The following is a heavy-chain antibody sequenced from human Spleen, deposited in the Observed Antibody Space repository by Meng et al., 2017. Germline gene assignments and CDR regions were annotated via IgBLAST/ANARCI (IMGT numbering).Heavy chain of an antibody. J-gene: IGHJ4*02. CDR2: INWNGGST. V-gene: IGHV3-20*04. CDR1: GFTFDDYG. D-gene: IGHD3-10*01. CDR3: ATYYYGSGSYSGFDY. Sequence: GESLKISCAASGFTFDDYGMSWVRQAPGKGLEWVSGINWNGGSTGYADSVKGRFTISRDNAKNSLYLQMNSLRAEDTALYYCATYYYGSGSYSGFDYWGQGTLVTVSS.